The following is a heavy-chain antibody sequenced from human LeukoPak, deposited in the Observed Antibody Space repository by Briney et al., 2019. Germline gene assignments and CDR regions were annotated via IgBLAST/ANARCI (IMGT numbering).Heavy chain of an antibody. V-gene: IGHV3-7*04. CDR3: ARDKGYNWFDP. J-gene: IGHJ5*02. CDR1: GFTFRSYW. Sequence: GSLRLSCAASGFTFRSYWMSWVRQAPGKGLEWVANIKEDGSEKYYVDSVKGRFTISRDNAKNSLYLQMNSLRAEDTAVYYCARDKGYNWFDPWGQGTLVTVSS. CDR2: IKEDGSEK.